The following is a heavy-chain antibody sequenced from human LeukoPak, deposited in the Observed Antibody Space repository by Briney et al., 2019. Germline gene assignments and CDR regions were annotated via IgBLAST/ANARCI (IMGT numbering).Heavy chain of an antibody. CDR1: GGSISTYY. CDR2: IYYDGST. CDR3: ARHKGLGYCSSTSCQFAWFDP. J-gene: IGHJ5*02. Sequence: PSETLSLTCTVSGGSISTYYWSWIRQSPGKGLEWIGYIYYDGSTNYNPSLKSRVTISLDMSKNQFSLKLSSVTAADTAVYYCARHKGLGYCSSTSCQFAWFDPWGQGTLVTVSS. V-gene: IGHV4-59*08. D-gene: IGHD2-2*01.